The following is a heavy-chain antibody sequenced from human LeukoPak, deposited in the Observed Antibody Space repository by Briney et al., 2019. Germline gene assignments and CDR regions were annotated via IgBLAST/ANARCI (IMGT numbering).Heavy chain of an antibody. CDR2: ISGSTGST. D-gene: IGHD6-25*01. J-gene: IGHJ4*02. V-gene: IGHV3-23*01. CDR1: GFRFSTYA. Sequence: PGGSLRLSCAASGFRFSTYAMSWVRQAPGKGLEWISGISGSTGSTYHADSVKGRFTISRDNSKNTLYLHMNTLRAEDTAVYYCAKSDPLMTAAGIFDYWGQGTLVTVSS. CDR3: AKSDPLMTAAGIFDY.